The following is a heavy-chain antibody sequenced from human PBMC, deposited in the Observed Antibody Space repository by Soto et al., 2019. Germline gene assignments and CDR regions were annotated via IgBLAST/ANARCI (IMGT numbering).Heavy chain of an antibody. CDR2: ISSSGSTI. CDR1: GFTFSDYS. J-gene: IGHJ4*02. CDR3: ARDSKRLRLRNPQLIDY. V-gene: IGHV3-11*01. D-gene: IGHD5-12*01. Sequence: QVQLVESGGGLVKPGGSLRLSCAASGFTFSDYSMSWIRQAPGKGLEWVSYISSSGSTIYYADSVKGRFTISRDNAKNSLYLQMNSLRAEDTAVYYCARDSKRLRLRNPQLIDYWGQGTLVTVSS.